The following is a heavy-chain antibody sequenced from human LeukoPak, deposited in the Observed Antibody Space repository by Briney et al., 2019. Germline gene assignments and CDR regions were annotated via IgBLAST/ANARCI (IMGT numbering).Heavy chain of an antibody. J-gene: IGHJ6*02. Sequence: ASVKVSCRASGYTLTNYYMHWVRQAPGQGPEWMAIINPSGGSTSYAQKFQGRVTMTRDTSTSTVYMELSSLTSEDTAVYYCASGTLVRGGDYYGMDVWGQGNTVTVSS. CDR3: ASGTLVRGGDYYGMDV. CDR2: INPSGGST. D-gene: IGHD3-10*01. V-gene: IGHV1-46*01. CDR1: GYTLTNYY.